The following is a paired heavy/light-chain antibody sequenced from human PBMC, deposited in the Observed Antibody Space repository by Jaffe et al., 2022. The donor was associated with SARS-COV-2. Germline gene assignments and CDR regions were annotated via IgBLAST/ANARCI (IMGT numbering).Light chain of an antibody. CDR1: QTIFLDSNSKNC. V-gene: IGKV4-1*01. Sequence: DIVLTQSPDSLAVSLGERATINCKSSQTIFLDSNSKNCLAWYQQKPGQPPKLLIYWASTRVSGVPDRFIGSGSGTDFTLTISSLQAEDVAVYFCQQYYSTVPLAFGGGTKVGVK. CDR3: QQYYSTVPLA. J-gene: IGKJ4*01. CDR2: WAS.
Heavy chain of an antibody. D-gene: IGHD3-10*01. Sequence: QLQLQESGPGLVKPSETLSLTCTVSGGSISSTTYSWAWIRQPPGKGLEWIGSIYYSGSTYYNPSLKSQVTISVDASKNQFSLELTSVTAADTAVYYCARQRQGTVILYYFDLWGQGAQVTVSS. CDR1: GGSISSTTYS. V-gene: IGHV4-39*01. CDR2: IYYSGST. J-gene: IGHJ4*02. CDR3: ARQRQGTVILYYFDL.